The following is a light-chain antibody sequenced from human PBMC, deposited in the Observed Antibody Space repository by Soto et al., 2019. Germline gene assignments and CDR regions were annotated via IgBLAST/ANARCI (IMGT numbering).Light chain of an antibody. V-gene: IGLV2-11*01. CDR1: SSDVGGYNY. Sequence: QSALTQPRSVSGSPGQSVTISCTGTSSDVGGYNYVSWYQQHPGKAPKLMIYDVSKRPSGVPDRFSGSKSGDTASLTISGLQAGDEAVYYCASKTTSSTVLFGGGTKLTVL. CDR2: DVS. CDR3: ASKTTSSTVL. J-gene: IGLJ3*02.